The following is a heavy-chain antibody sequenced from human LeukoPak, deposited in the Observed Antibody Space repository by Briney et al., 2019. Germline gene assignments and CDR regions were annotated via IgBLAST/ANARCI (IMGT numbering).Heavy chain of an antibody. CDR3: ARGGFGHNMDV. CDR1: EFTFSNYW. CDR2: INSDGSNT. V-gene: IGHV3-74*01. Sequence: PGGSLRLSCVASEFTFSNYWLHWVRQAPGKGPVWVSRINSDGSNTIYADSVKGRFTISRDNAKNTVYLQMNSLRVEDTAIYYCARGGFGHNMDVWGKGTTVTDSS. J-gene: IGHJ6*03. D-gene: IGHD3-3*01.